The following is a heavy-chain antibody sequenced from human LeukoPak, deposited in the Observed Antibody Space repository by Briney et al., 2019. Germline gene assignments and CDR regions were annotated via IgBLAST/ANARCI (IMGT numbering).Heavy chain of an antibody. CDR1: GGSISSYY. CDR2: IYYSGST. J-gene: IGHJ4*02. D-gene: IGHD5-18*01. CDR3: ARHGGYSYGFDY. V-gene: IGHV4-59*08. Sequence: SETLSLTCTVSGGSISSYYWSWIRQPPEKGLEWIGYIYYSGSTNYNPSLKSRVTISVDTSKNQFSLKLSSVTAADMAVYYCARHGGYSYGFDYWGQGTLVTVSS.